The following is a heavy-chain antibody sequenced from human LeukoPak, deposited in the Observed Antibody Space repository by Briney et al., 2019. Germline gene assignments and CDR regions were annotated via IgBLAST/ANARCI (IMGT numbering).Heavy chain of an antibody. D-gene: IGHD6-19*01. V-gene: IGHV3-30*18. CDR2: ISYDGSNK. Sequence: GGSLRLSCAASGFTFSSYGMHWVRQAPGKGLEWAAVISYDGSNKYYADSVKGRFTISRDNSKNTLYLQMNSLRAEDTAVYYCAKDRGIAVAHYFAYWGQGTLVTVSS. J-gene: IGHJ4*02. CDR1: GFTFSSYG. CDR3: AKDRGIAVAHYFAY.